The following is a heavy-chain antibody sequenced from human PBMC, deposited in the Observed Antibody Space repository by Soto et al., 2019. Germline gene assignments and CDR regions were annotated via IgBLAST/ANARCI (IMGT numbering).Heavy chain of an antibody. J-gene: IGHJ5*01. CDR2: ICKNTTT. CDR1: GDSISTVDYF. V-gene: IGHV4-30-4*01. CDR3: ARGRYCLTGRCFPNWFDS. D-gene: IGHD2-15*01. Sequence: ASETLSLTCSVSGDSISTVDYFWAWIRRPPGQALEYIGYICKNTTTSYNPSFESRVAISLDTPKCQFSLSVTSVTAADTAVYFCARGRYCLTGRCFPNWFDSWGEGTLVTVS.